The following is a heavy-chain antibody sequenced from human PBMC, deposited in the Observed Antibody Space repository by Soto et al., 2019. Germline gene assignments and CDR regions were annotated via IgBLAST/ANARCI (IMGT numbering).Heavy chain of an antibody. J-gene: IGHJ5*02. CDR1: GFTFSSYA. Sequence: EVQLLESGGGLVQPGGSLRLSCAASGFTFSSYAMSWVRQAPGKGLEWVSGISGSGGSTYYADSVKGRFTFSRDNSKNTLYLQMNRLRGEDTAVYYCAKVMVKNWFDRWGQGTLVTVSS. D-gene: IGHD5-18*01. V-gene: IGHV3-23*01. CDR2: ISGSGGST. CDR3: AKVMVKNWFDR.